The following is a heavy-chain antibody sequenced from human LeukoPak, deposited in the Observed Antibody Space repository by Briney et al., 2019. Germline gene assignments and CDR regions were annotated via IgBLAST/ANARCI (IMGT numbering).Heavy chain of an antibody. CDR1: GYTFTSYG. D-gene: IGHD5-12*01. V-gene: IGHV1-18*01. CDR2: ISAYNGNT. Sequence: GASVKVSCKASGYTFTSYGISWVRQAPGQGLEWMGWISAYNGNTNYAQKLQGRVTMTTDTSTSTAYMELRSLRSDDTAVYYCARAKRGYSGYDPRYNWFDPWGQGTLVTVSS. CDR3: ARAKRGYSGYDPRYNWFDP. J-gene: IGHJ5*02.